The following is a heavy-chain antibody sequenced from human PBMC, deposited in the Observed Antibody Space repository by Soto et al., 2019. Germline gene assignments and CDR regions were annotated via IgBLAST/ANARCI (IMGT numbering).Heavy chain of an antibody. J-gene: IGHJ6*02. CDR2: ISYDGSNK. CDR3: ARGKLPADYDFWSGSTQGYYYGMDV. D-gene: IGHD3-3*01. CDR1: GFTFSSYA. Sequence: GGSLSLSCAASGFTFSSYAMHWVRQAPGKGLEWVAVISYDGSNKYYADSVKGRFTISRDNSKNTLYLQMNSLRAEDTAVYYCARGKLPADYDFWSGSTQGYYYGMDVWGQGTTVTVSS. V-gene: IGHV3-30-3*01.